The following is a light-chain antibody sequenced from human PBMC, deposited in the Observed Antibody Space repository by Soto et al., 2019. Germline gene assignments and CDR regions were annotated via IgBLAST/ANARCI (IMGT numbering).Light chain of an antibody. CDR3: LQALQTPRRFT. J-gene: IGKJ3*01. CDR1: QSLLHSNGYNY. CDR2: LGS. V-gene: IGKV2-28*01. Sequence: DIVMTQSPLSLPVTPGEPASISCRSSQSLLHSNGYNYLDWYLQKPGQSPQLLIYLGSNRASGVPDRFSRSGSGTDFTLKLSRVKAEHVGVYYYLQALQTPRRFTFGPGTKVDIK.